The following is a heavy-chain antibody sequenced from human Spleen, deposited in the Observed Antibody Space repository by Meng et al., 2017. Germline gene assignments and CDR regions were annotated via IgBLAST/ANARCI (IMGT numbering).Heavy chain of an antibody. Sequence: VHLQAPGPGLVKPPQTLSLTCTVSGGSISSGIYYWSWIRQHPGKGLEWIGYIYYSGSTYYNPSLKSRVTISVDTSQNNLSLKLSSVTAADSAVYYCARGPTTMAHDFDYWGQGTLVTVSS. V-gene: IGHV4-31*03. CDR2: IYYSGST. D-gene: IGHD4-11*01. CDR1: GGSISSGIYY. CDR3: ARGPTTMAHDFDY. J-gene: IGHJ4*02.